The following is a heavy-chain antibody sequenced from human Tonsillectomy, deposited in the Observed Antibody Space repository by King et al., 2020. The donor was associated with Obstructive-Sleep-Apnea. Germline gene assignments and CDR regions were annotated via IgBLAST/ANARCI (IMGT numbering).Heavy chain of an antibody. CDR2: TYPDDPDT. CDR3: ARHGMISLAGSRVRYFDD. V-gene: IGHV5-51*01. D-gene: IGHD6-19*01. Sequence: VQLVESGAEVKMPGESLKISCKGSGYNFDKYWIGWVRQMPGKGLEWMGMTYPDDPDTRYSPSFQGQVTISSDKSISTAYLQWSSLKASDTAMYYCARHGMISLAGSRVRYFDDWGQGTLVIVSS. CDR1: GYNFDKYW. J-gene: IGHJ4*02.